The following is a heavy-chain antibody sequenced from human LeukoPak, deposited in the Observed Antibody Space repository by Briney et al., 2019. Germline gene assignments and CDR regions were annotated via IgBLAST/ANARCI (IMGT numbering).Heavy chain of an antibody. CDR2: IYYSGST. D-gene: IGHD3-9*01. V-gene: IGHV4-59*01. Sequence: PSETLSLTCTVSGGSISSYYWSWIRQPPGKGLEWIGYIYYSGSTNYNPSLKSRVTISVDTSKNQFSLKLSSVTAADTAVYYCARVPKYYDILTGYPLGAFDIWGQGTMVTVSS. CDR3: ARVPKYYDILTGYPLGAFDI. J-gene: IGHJ3*02. CDR1: GGSISSYY.